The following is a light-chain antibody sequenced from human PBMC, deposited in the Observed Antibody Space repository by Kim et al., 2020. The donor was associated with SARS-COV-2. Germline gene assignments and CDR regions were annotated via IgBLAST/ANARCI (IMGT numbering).Light chain of an antibody. CDR1: QSIGSW. Sequence: DIQMTQSPSTLSASVGDRVTITCRASQSIGSWLAWYQQKPGKAPKLLIYKAFSLESGVPSRFSGSGSGTEFTLTISSLQPDDFATYYCQQYRTFGQGTKVDIK. J-gene: IGKJ1*01. CDR3: QQYRT. CDR2: KAF. V-gene: IGKV1-5*03.